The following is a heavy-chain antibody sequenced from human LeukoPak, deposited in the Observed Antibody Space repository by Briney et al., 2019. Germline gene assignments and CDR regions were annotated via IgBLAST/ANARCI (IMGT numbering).Heavy chain of an antibody. CDR3: ARGDFVVVTAPYYFDY. J-gene: IGHJ4*02. CDR2: IYSRVT. V-gene: IGHV4-4*07. CDR1: GGSISSYY. D-gene: IGHD2-21*02. Sequence: KTSETLSLTCTVSGGSISSYYLSWIRQPAGKGLEWIGRIYSRVTTYNPSLKSRVTMSADTSRNHVSLTLNSVTAADTAVYYCARGDFVVVTAPYYFDYWGQGTLVTVSS.